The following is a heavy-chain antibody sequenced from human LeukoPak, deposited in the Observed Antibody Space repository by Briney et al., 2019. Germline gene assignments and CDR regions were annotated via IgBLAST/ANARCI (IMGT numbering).Heavy chain of an antibody. D-gene: IGHD6-13*01. J-gene: IGHJ5*02. CDR3: AREDLSSSSWYRGFDP. CDR2: INTSTGNP. CDR1: GYTFTSYA. V-gene: IGHV7-4-1*02. Sequence: ASVKVSCKASGYTFTSYAMNWVRQAPGQGLEWMGWINTSTGNPTYAQGFTGRFVFSLDTSVSTAYLQISSLKAEDTAVYYCAREDLSSSSWYRGFDPWGQGTLVTVSS.